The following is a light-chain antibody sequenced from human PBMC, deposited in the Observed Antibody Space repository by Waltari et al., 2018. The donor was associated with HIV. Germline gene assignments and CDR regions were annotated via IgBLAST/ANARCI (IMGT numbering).Light chain of an antibody. CDR2: EDN. J-gene: IGLJ2*01. CDR1: SSAIGNYQY. V-gene: IGLV2-14*01. Sequence: QSALTQPASVSGSPGQSITISCPGASSAIGNYQYVSWYQHHPGIAPKLIIYEDNNRPSGVSNRFSGSKSGKTASLTISGLQAEDESDYYCSSYTDSSVIFGGGTKVTVL. CDR3: SSYTDSSVI.